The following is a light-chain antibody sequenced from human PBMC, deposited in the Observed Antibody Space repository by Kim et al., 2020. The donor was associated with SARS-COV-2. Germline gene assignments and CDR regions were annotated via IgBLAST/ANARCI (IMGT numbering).Light chain of an antibody. V-gene: IGKV3-11*01. J-gene: IGKJ3*01. Sequence: EIVLTQSPATLSSSPGERATLSCRASQSVGSYLAWFQQKPGQAPRLLIYGASNRATGIPARFSGSGSGTDFTLTISSLEPEDFAVYYCQQHSDWSFTFDHGTKVDIK. CDR2: GAS. CDR3: QQHSDWSFT. CDR1: QSVGSY.